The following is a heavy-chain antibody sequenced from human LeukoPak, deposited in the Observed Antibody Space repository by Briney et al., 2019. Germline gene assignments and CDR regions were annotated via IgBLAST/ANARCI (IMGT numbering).Heavy chain of an antibody. CDR1: GGSISSYY. V-gene: IGHV4-59*12. J-gene: IGHJ3*01. Sequence: PSETLSLTCTVSGGSISSYYWSWIRQPPGKGLEWIGYIYYSGSTYYNPSLKSRVTISVDTSKNQFSLKLSSVTAADTAVYYCARVAFYGAIPDDVWGQGTMVTVSS. CDR3: ARVAFYGAIPDDV. CDR2: IYYSGST. D-gene: IGHD2-21*01.